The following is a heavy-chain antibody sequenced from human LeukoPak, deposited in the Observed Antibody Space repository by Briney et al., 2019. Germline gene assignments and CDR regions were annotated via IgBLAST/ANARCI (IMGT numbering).Heavy chain of an antibody. J-gene: IGHJ4*02. CDR3: ARVNCSGASCSGFDY. CDR1: GYTFTSYY. CDR2: INAGNGNT. V-gene: IGHV1-3*01. Sequence: ASVKVSCKASGYTFTSYYLHWVRQAPGQRLEWMGWINAGNGNTKYSQKFQGRVTITRDTSASTAYMELSSLRSEDTAVYYCARVNCSGASCSGFDYWGQGTLVTVSS. D-gene: IGHD2-15*01.